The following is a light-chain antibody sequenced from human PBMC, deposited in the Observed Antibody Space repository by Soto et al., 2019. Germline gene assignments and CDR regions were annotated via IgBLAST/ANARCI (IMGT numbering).Light chain of an antibody. V-gene: IGLV2-23*01. J-gene: IGLJ3*02. CDR2: EGS. CDR3: CSYAGDSAWV. CDR1: SSDDGSYKF. Sequence: QSALTQPASVSGSPGQSITISCTGTSSDDGSYKFVSWYQQHPGKAPKLMIYEGSKRPSGVSNRFSGSKSGNTASLTISGLQAEDEADYYCCSYAGDSAWVFGGGTKVTVL.